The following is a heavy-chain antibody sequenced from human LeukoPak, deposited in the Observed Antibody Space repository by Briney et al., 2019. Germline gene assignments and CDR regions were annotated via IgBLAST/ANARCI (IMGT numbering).Heavy chain of an antibody. CDR2: MSYSGGT. CDR3: ARGYSNGWYYFDY. CDR1: GGSITSYY. J-gene: IGHJ4*01. D-gene: IGHD6-19*01. Sequence: SETLSLTCTVSGGSITSYYWGWIRQPPGKGLEWIGYMSYSGGTIYNPSLMSRVTISVETSKNQFSLRLTSVTAADTAVYYCARGYSNGWYYFDYWGQGTLVSVSS. V-gene: IGHV4-59*08.